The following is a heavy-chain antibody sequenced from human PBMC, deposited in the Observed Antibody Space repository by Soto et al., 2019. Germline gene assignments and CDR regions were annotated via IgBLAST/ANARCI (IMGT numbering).Heavy chain of an antibody. Sequence: SDTLSLTCTVSGGSISIGGYYWSWIRHHPGKGLEWIGYIYYSGSTYYNPSLKSRVTISADTSKNQFSLKLSSVTAADTAVYYCARGVQETLSLDDYYYYMDGWGKGTTVTVSS. V-gene: IGHV4-31*03. J-gene: IGHJ6*03. CDR1: GGSISIGGYY. CDR2: IYYSGST. CDR3: ARGVQETLSLDDYYYYMDG. D-gene: IGHD3-9*01.